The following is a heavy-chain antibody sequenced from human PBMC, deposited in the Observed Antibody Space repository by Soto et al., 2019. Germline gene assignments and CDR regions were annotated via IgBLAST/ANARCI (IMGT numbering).Heavy chain of an antibody. V-gene: IGHV3-33*01. CDR3: ARDQYYDSSGYYYNGFDY. CDR1: GFTISSYG. D-gene: IGHD3-22*01. Sequence: PGGSLRLSCAASGFTISSYGMHWVRQAPGKGLEWVAVIWYDGSNKYYADSVKGRFTISRDNSKNTLYLQMNSLRAEDTAVYYCARDQYYDSSGYYYNGFDYWGQGTLVTVSS. CDR2: IWYDGSNK. J-gene: IGHJ4*02.